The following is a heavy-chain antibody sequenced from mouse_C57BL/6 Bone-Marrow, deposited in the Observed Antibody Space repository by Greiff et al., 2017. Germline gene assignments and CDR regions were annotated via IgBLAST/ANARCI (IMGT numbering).Heavy chain of an antibody. CDR1: GYAFTNYL. CDR3: ARGDYSNYENYAMDY. V-gene: IGHV1-54*01. CDR2: INPGSGGT. Sequence: QVQLQQSGAELVRPGTSVKVSCKASGYAFTNYLIEWVKQRPGQGLEWIGVINPGSGGTNYNEKFKGKATLTADKSSSTAYMQLSSLTSGDSAVYFCARGDYSNYENYAMDYWGQGTSVTVSS. J-gene: IGHJ4*01. D-gene: IGHD2-5*01.